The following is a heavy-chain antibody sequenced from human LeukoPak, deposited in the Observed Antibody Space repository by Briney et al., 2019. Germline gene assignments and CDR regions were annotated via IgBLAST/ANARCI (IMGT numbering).Heavy chain of an antibody. CDR3: ARVDWLRDYYYYMDV. D-gene: IGHD5-12*01. V-gene: IGHV4-38-2*02. CDR1: GYSIGSGYY. CDR2: IYHSGST. Sequence: SETLSLTCTVCGYSIGSGYYWGWIRQPPGKGLEWIASIYHSGSTYYNPSLKSRVTISVDTSTNQFSLQLSSVTAADAAVYYCARVDWLRDYYYYMDVWGSGTTVTVSS. J-gene: IGHJ6*03.